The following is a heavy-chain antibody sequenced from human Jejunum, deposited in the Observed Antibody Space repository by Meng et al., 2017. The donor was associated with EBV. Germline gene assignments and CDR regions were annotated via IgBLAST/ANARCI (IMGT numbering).Heavy chain of an antibody. CDR3: ATQRGQWLVPYFDY. V-gene: IGHV1-24*01. Sequence: QVQLGQSGAEVKKPXXSXKVXCKVSGYTLTELSIHWVRQAPGKGLEWMGGFDPEDGEIIYSQKFQGRIIMTEDTSSDTAYMELSSLRSEDTAVYYCATQRGQWLVPYFDYWGQGTLVTVSS. CDR2: FDPEDGEI. CDR1: GYTLTELS. J-gene: IGHJ4*02. D-gene: IGHD6-19*01.